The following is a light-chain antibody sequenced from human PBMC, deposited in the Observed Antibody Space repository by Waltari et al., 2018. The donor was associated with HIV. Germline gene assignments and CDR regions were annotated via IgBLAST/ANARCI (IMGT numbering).Light chain of an antibody. J-gene: IGKJ5*01. V-gene: IGKV1-33*01. CDR1: QDIRNY. CDR2: DTS. Sequence: DIQMTQSPSSLSASVGDRVTITCQASQDIRNYLNWYQQKTGKAPNLLIYDTSNLQGGVPSRFSGSGSGTDFTFTIRSLQPEDVATYYCQQYDDLPLTFGQGTRLEIK. CDR3: QQYDDLPLT.